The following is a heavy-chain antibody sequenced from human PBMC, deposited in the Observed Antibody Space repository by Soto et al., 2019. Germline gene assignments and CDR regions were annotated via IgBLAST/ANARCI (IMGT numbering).Heavy chain of an antibody. Sequence: GGSLRLSSSASRFTFSSYGMHWVRQAPGKGLEWVAVISYDGSNKYYAVSVKGRFTISRDNFKNTLYLQMNSLRAEDTAVYYCAKAYSSSWMAWVYYDGMDVWGQGTTVTVSS. J-gene: IGHJ6*02. CDR2: ISYDGSNK. D-gene: IGHD6-13*01. V-gene: IGHV3-30*18. CDR1: RFTFSSYG. CDR3: AKAYSSSWMAWVYYDGMDV.